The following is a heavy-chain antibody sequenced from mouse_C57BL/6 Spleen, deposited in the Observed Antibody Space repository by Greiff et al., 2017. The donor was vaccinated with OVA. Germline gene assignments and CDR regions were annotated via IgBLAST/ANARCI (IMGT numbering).Heavy chain of an antibody. J-gene: IGHJ2*01. Sequence: VKLVESGAELVKPGASVKISCKASGYAFSSYWMNWVKQRPGKGLEWIGQIYPGDGDTNYNGKFKGKATLTADKSSSTAYMQLSSLTSEDSAVYFCAREPYYYGSSYDFDYWGQGTTLTVSS. V-gene: IGHV1-80*01. D-gene: IGHD1-1*01. CDR1: GYAFSSYW. CDR2: IYPGDGDT. CDR3: AREPYYYGSSYDFDY.